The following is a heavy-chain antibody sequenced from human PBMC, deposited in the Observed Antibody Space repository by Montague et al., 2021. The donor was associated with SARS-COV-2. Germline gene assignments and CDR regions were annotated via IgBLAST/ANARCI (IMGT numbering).Heavy chain of an antibody. D-gene: IGHD5-12*01. CDR2: IYYSGST. CDR3: ASDLWVWLSVDGSFDY. CDR1: GGSISSSSYY. V-gene: IGHV4-39*07. J-gene: IGHJ4*02. Sequence: SETLSLTCTVSGGSISSSSYYWGWIRQPPGKGLEWIGSIYYSGSTHYNPSLKSRVTISVDTSKNQFSLKLSSVTAADTAVYYCASDLWVWLSVDGSFDYWGQGTLVTVSS.